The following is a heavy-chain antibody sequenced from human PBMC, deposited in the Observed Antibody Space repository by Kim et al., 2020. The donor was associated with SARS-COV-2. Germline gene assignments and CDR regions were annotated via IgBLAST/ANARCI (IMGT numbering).Heavy chain of an antibody. D-gene: IGHD5-12*01. Sequence: GGSLRLSCAASGFTFDDYAMHWVRQAPGKGLEWVSGICWNGGSIGYADSVKGRFTISRDNAKNSLYLQMNSLRAEDTALYYCAIDLYSGYDLRSDYFDYWGQGTLVRVST. CDR1: GFTFDDYA. CDR2: ICWNGGSI. V-gene: IGHV3-9*01. CDR3: AIDLYSGYDLRSDYFDY. J-gene: IGHJ4*02.